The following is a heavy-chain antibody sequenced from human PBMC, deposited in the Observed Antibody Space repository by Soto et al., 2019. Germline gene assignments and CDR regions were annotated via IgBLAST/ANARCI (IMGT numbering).Heavy chain of an antibody. CDR2: IHPGDSIT. D-gene: IGHD1-20*01. Sequence: PGESLKISCQGSGYMFGAYWIGWVRQMPGKGLEWMGIIHPGDSITKYRPSFQGHVTISADTSINTTYLQWSSLKASDTAMYFCARRGIIGSPPDYWGQGTQVTVYS. V-gene: IGHV5-51*01. CDR1: GYMFGAYW. J-gene: IGHJ4*02. CDR3: ARRGIIGSPPDY.